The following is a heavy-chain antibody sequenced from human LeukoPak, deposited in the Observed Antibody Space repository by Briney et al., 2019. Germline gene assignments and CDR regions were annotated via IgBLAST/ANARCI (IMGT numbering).Heavy chain of an antibody. D-gene: IGHD4-11*01. CDR2: IYYSGIT. CDR1: GGSISSSSYY. CDR3: ARGLPHAFDI. V-gene: IGHV4-39*07. Sequence: SETLSLTCTVSGGSISSSSYYWGWIRQPPGKGLEWIGSIYYSGITYYNPSLKSRVTISIDTSKNQFSLKLSSVTAADTAVYYCARGLPHAFDIWGQGTMVTVSS. J-gene: IGHJ3*02.